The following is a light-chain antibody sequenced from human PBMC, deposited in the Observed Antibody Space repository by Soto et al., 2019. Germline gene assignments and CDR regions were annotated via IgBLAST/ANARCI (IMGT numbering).Light chain of an antibody. CDR2: LAS. CDR3: MQGLQTPNT. Sequence: DIVMTQSPLSLPVTPGEPASISCRSSQSLLHSNGYNYLDWYLQKPGQYPQVLIYLASIRASGVPDRFSGSGSGTDFTLEISRVEAEYVGVYYCMQGLQTPNTFGGGTKVEIK. J-gene: IGKJ4*01. CDR1: QSLLHSNGYNY. V-gene: IGKV2-28*01.